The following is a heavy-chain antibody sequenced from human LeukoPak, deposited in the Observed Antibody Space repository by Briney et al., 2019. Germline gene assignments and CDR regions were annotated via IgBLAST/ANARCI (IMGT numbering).Heavy chain of an antibody. D-gene: IGHD2-2*01. J-gene: IGHJ5*02. CDR1: GFTFSSYN. V-gene: IGHV3-21*01. CDR3: ARGLVAGYCSSTSCLNNWFDP. CDR2: ISSSSSYI. Sequence: AGGSLRLSCAASGFTFSSYNMNWVRQAPGKGLEWVSSISSSSSYIYYADSVKGRFTISRDNAKNSLYLQMNSLRAEDTAVYYCARGLVAGYCSSTSCLNNWFDPWGQGTLVTVSS.